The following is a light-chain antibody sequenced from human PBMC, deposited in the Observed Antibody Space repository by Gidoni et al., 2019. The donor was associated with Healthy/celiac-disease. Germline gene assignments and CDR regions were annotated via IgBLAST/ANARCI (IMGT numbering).Light chain of an antibody. CDR2: DAS. Sequence: DIHMTQSPSSLSASVGDRVTITCQASQDISNYLNWYQQKPGKAPKLLIYDASKLETGVPSSFSGSGSGTDFTFTISRLQPEDIATYYCQQYDNLLFTFGPGTKVDIK. CDR1: QDISNY. J-gene: IGKJ3*01. V-gene: IGKV1-33*01. CDR3: QQYDNLLFT.